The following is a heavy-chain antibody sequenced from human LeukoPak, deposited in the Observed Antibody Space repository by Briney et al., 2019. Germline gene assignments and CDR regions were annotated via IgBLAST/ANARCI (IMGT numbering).Heavy chain of an antibody. V-gene: IGHV3-7*01. J-gene: IGHJ4*02. D-gene: IGHD4-17*01. Sequence: GGSLRLSCAASGFTFSSYWMSWVRQAPGKGLEWVANIKQDGSEKYYVDSVKGRFTISRDNAKNSLYLQMNSLRAEDTAVYYCARDYGDYEGYFGYWGLGTLVTVSS. CDR2: IKQDGSEK. CDR1: GFTFSSYW. CDR3: ARDYGDYEGYFGY.